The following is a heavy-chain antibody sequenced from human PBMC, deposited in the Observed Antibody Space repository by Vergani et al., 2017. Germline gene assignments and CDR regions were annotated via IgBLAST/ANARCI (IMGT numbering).Heavy chain of an antibody. CDR2: ISYDGSNK. CDR1: GFTFSSYG. V-gene: IGHV3-30*03. Sequence: QVQLVESGGGVVQPGRSLRLSCAASGFTFSSYGMHWVRQAPGKGLEWVAVISYDGSNKYYADSVKGRFTISRDNSKNTLYLQMNSLRAEDTAVYYCARALPTYYYDSSGYYGDAFDIWGQGTMVTVSS. J-gene: IGHJ3*02. CDR3: ARALPTYYYDSSGYYGDAFDI. D-gene: IGHD3-22*01.